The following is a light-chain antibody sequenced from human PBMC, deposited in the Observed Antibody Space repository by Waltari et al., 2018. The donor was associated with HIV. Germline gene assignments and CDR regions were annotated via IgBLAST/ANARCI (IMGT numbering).Light chain of an antibody. CDR2: ASS. J-gene: IGKJ4*01. V-gene: IGKV1-39*01. CDR1: QNINNY. Sequence: DIQMTQSPSSLSASVGDRVTITCRASQNINNYLNWYQQKPGKAPNLLLYASSNLQSGVPSRFSVSGSGTDFTLTISSLQSEDFATYYCQQSYSSPTFGGGTNVEIK. CDR3: QQSYSSPT.